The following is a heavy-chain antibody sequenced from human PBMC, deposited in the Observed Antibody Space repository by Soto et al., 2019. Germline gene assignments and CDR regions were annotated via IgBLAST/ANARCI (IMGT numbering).Heavy chain of an antibody. CDR3: ARHPERIAQIGWFDP. D-gene: IGHD6-13*01. J-gene: IGHJ5*02. CDR1: GFTFSSYS. CDR2: ISSSSSTI. V-gene: IGHV3-48*01. Sequence: GGSLRLSCAASGFTFSSYSMNWVRQAPGKGLEWVSYISSSSSTIYYADSVKGRFTISRDNAKNSLYLQMNSLRAEDTAVYYCARHPERIAQIGWFDPWGQGTLLTVSS.